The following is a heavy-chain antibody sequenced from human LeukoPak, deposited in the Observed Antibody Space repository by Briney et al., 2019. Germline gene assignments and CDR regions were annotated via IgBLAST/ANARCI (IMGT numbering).Heavy chain of an antibody. CDR2: IWYDGSNK. CDR1: GFTFSSYG. Sequence: PGRSLRLSCAASGFTFSSYGMHWVRQAPGKGLEWVAVIWYDGSNKYYADSVKGRFTISRNNSKNTLYLQMNSLRAEDTAVYYCPRDGGRAGYNYLSYWGQGTLVTVCS. CDR3: PRDGGRAGYNYLSY. J-gene: IGHJ4*02. D-gene: IGHD5-24*01. V-gene: IGHV3-33*01.